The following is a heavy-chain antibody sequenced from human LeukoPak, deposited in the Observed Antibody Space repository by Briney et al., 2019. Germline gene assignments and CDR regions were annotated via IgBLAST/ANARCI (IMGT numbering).Heavy chain of an antibody. CDR1: GGSFSGYY. V-gene: IGHV4-34*01. D-gene: IGHD4-17*01. J-gene: IGHJ5*02. Sequence: SETLSLTCAVYGGSFSGYYWSWIRQPPGKGLEWIGEINHSGSTNYNPSLKSRVTISVDTSKNQFSLKLSSVTAADTAVYYCARDLYYGDYGHWFDPWGQGTLVTVSS. CDR2: INHSGST. CDR3: ARDLYYGDYGHWFDP.